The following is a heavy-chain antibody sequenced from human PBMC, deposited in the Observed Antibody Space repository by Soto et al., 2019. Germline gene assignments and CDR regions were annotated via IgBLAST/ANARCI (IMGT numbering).Heavy chain of an antibody. Sequence: QVQLVQSGAEVKKPGASVKVSCKASGDTFTKYDINWVRQAPGQGLELMGWMNPNNGYTGYAQKFRGRFNMTRDTSISTADMELSSLTSADPAVSYCARRKERSGPNYFDYWCQGTLVTVSS. V-gene: IGHV1-8*01. D-gene: IGHD6-25*01. CDR1: GDTFTKYD. CDR2: MNPNNGYT. CDR3: ARRKERSGPNYFDY. J-gene: IGHJ4*02.